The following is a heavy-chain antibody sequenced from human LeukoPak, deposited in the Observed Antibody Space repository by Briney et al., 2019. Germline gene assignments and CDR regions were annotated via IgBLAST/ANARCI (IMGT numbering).Heavy chain of an antibody. CDR2: INWSGVST. CDR3: AKAPYEALEPYYYYMDV. D-gene: IGHD1-1*01. CDR1: GFIFDDYA. J-gene: IGHJ6*03. V-gene: IGHV3-20*04. Sequence: GGSLRLSCAASGFIFDDYAMSWVRQAPGKGLEWVSGINWSGVSTGYADSVKGRFTISRDNTKNSLFLQMNSLRAEDTAFYYCAKAPYEALEPYYYYMDVWGKGTTVTVSS.